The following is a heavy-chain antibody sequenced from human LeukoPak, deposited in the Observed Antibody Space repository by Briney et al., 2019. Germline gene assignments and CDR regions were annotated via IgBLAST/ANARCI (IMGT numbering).Heavy chain of an antibody. CDR2: SSSSGSTI. CDR1: GFTFSSYE. J-gene: IGHJ5*02. Sequence: GGSLRLSCAASGFTFSSYEMNWVRQAPGKGLEWVSYSSSSGSTIYYADSVKGRFTISRDNAKNTLNLQMNSLRAEDTAVYYCARDLGQYYDTSDNWFDPWGQGTLVTVSS. CDR3: ARDLGQYYDTSDNWFDP. D-gene: IGHD3-22*01. V-gene: IGHV3-48*03.